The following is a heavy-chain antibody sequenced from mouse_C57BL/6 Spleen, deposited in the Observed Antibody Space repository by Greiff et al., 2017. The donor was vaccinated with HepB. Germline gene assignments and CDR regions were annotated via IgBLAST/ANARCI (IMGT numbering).Heavy chain of an antibody. V-gene: IGHV1-26*01. D-gene: IGHD3-2*02. CDR1: GYTFTDYY. CDR3: ARGDSSGLDY. CDR2: INPNNGGT. J-gene: IGHJ2*01. Sequence: VQLQQSGPELVKPGASVKISCKASGYTFTDYYMNWVKQSHGKSLEWIGDINPNNGGTSYNQKFKGKATLTVDKSSSTAYMELRSLTSEDSAVYYCARGDSSGLDYWGQGTTLTVSS.